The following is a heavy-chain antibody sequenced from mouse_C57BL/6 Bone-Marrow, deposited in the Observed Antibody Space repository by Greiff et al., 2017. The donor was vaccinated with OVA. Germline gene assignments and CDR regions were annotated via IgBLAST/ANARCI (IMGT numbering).Heavy chain of an antibody. J-gene: IGHJ4*01. Sequence: QVQLQQSGPELVKPGASVKLSCKASGYTFTSYDINWVKQRPGQGLEWIGWIYPRDGSTKYNEKFKGKATLTVDTSSSTAYMELHSLTSEDSAVYFCARGGTTVVATDYYAMDDWGQGTSVTVSA. V-gene: IGHV1-85*01. CDR3: ARGGTTVVATDYYAMDD. CDR2: IYPRDGST. CDR1: GYTFTSYD. D-gene: IGHD1-1*01.